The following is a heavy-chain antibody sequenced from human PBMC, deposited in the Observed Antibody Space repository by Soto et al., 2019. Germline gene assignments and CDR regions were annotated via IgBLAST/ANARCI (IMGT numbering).Heavy chain of an antibody. Sequence: QVQMQESGPGLVEPSQTLSLTCTVSGAPINRGDYFWSWIRKPPGQALEWLGNIFHSGRTYYNPSLKSRLNILVDTSKNQISLRLTSVTVADTAVYFCARDQWHSGGFSGFDPWGQGTLVTVSS. CDR3: ARDQWHSGGFSGFDP. V-gene: IGHV4-30-4*01. CDR1: GAPINRGDYF. J-gene: IGHJ5*02. D-gene: IGHD6-19*01. CDR2: IFHSGRT.